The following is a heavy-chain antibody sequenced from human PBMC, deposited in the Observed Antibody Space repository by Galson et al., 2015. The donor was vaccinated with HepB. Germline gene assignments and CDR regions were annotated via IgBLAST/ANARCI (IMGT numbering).Heavy chain of an antibody. CDR2: IWYDGSNK. V-gene: IGHV3-33*06. CDR3: AKDFHAPHRGLLHRYYYYGMDV. CDR1: GFTFSSYG. D-gene: IGHD3-3*01. Sequence: SLRLSCAASGFTFSSYGMHWVRQAPGKGLEWVAVIWYDGSNKYCADSVKGRFTISRDNSKNTLYLQMNSLRAEDTAVYYCAKDFHAPHRGLLHRYYYYGMDVWGQGTTVTVSS. J-gene: IGHJ6*02.